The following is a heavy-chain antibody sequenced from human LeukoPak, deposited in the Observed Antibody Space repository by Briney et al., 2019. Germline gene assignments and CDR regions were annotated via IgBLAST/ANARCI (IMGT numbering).Heavy chain of an antibody. V-gene: IGHV3-30*04. D-gene: IGHD6-13*01. CDR2: ISYDGSNK. Sequence: GGSLRLSCAASGFTFSTYAMHWVRQAPGKGLEWVAAISYDGSNKNYADSVKGRFTISRDNSKNTLYLQMNSLKTEDTAVYYCTRDMWRIAAGGTIYMDVWGKGTTVTVSS. J-gene: IGHJ6*03. CDR3: TRDMWRIAAGGTIYMDV. CDR1: GFTFSTYA.